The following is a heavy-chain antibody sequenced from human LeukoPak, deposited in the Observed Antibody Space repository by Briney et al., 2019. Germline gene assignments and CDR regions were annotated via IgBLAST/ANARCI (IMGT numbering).Heavy chain of an antibody. CDR3: ARDLVCAMNCKDS. CDR2: ISNSGSYI. D-gene: IGHD1-1*01. J-gene: IGHJ4*02. V-gene: IGHV3-21*04. CDR1: GFTFSSYS. Sequence: KSGGSLRLSCAASGFTFSSYSMNWVRQAPGKGLEWVSSISNSGSYIYYADSVKGRFTISRDNSKNTLYLQMNSLRSEDTAVYLCARDLVCAMNCKDSWGQGTLVTVS.